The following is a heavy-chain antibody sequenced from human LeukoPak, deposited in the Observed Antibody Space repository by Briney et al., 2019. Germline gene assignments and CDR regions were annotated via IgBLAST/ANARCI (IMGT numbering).Heavy chain of an antibody. CDR3: ASYRGAVDAFDI. J-gene: IGHJ3*02. D-gene: IGHD3-10*01. V-gene: IGHV4-39*07. CDR1: GGSISSSSYY. Sequence: SETLSLTCTVSGGSISSSSYYWGWIRQPPGKGLEWIGSIYYSGSTYYNPSLKSRVTISVDTSKNQFSLKLSSVTAADTAVYYCASYRGAVDAFDIWGQGTMVTVSS. CDR2: IYYSGST.